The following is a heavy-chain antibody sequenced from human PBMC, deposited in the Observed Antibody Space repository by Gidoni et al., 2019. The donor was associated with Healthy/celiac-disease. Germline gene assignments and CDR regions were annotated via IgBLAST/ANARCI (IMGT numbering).Heavy chain of an antibody. CDR3: AKSRLRWFGSAFDY. J-gene: IGHJ4*02. Sequence: QVQLVESGGGVVQPGRSLRLSCAASGCTFSSYGLHWVRQAPGKGLEWVAVISYDGSNKYYADSVKGRFTISRDNSKNTLYLQMNSLRAEDTAVYYCAKSRLRWFGSAFDYWGQGTLVTVSS. V-gene: IGHV3-30*18. CDR1: GCTFSSYG. CDR2: ISYDGSNK. D-gene: IGHD4-17*01.